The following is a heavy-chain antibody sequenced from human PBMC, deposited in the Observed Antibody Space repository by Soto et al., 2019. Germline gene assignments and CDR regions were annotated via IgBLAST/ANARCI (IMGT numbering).Heavy chain of an antibody. V-gene: IGHV4-59*01. CDR3: ARLPTMVRGVIRYYYYMDV. CDR1: GGSISSYY. CDR2: IYYSGST. Sequence: PSETLSLTCTVSGGSISSYYWSWILQPPGKGLEWIGYIYYSGSTNYNPSLKSRVTISVDTSKNQFSLKLSSVTAADTAVYYCARLPTMVRGVIRYYYYMDVRGKGTTVTVSS. D-gene: IGHD3-10*01. J-gene: IGHJ6*03.